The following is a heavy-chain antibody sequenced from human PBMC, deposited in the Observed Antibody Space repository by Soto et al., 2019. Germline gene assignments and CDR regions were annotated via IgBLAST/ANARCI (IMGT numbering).Heavy chain of an antibody. V-gene: IGHV3-30-3*01. D-gene: IGHD5-18*01. J-gene: IGHJ2*01. CDR2: ISYDGSNK. CDR3: ARDPLWGTAMVLWYFDL. CDR1: GFTFSSYA. Sequence: QVQLVESGGGVVQPGRSLRLSCAASGFTFSSYAMHWVRQAPGKGLEWVAVISYDGSNKYYADSVKGRFTISRDNSKNTLSLKMNSLRAENTAVYYCARDPLWGTAMVLWYFDLWGRGTLVTVSS.